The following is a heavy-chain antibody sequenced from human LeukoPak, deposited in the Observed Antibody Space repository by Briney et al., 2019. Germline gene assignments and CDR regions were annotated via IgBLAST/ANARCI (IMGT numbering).Heavy chain of an antibody. V-gene: IGHV4-30-2*01. D-gene: IGHD2-2*01. CDR3: ARGGCSSTSCQFDP. CDR1: GGSISSGGYS. CDR2: IYHSGSA. J-gene: IGHJ5*02. Sequence: SETLSPTCAVSGGSISSGGYSWSWIRQPPGKGLEWIGYIYHSGSAYYNPSLKSRVTISVDRSKNQFSLKLSSVTAADTAVYYCARGGCSSTSCQFDPWGQGTLVTVSS.